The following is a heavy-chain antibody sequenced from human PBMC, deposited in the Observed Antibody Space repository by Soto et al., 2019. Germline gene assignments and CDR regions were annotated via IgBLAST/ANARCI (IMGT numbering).Heavy chain of an antibody. CDR2: VTGRTGVT. CDR3: AKHLPSKKNHSVWAYAFHM. D-gene: IGHD1-26*01. J-gene: IGHJ3*02. V-gene: IGHV3-23*01. CDR1: GFTFSNYA. Sequence: EVQLLESGGGLVQPGGSLRLSCAASGFTFSNYAMRWVRQAPGKGLEWVSVVTGRTGVTYYADSVRGRFTISRDNSKDTLYLQMNSPAAEDTAVYFCAKHLPSKKNHSVWAYAFHMWGQGTMLTVSS.